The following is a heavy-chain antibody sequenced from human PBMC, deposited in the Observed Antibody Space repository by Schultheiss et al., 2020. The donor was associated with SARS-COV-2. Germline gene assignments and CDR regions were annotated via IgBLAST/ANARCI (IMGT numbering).Heavy chain of an antibody. J-gene: IGHJ5*02. Sequence: GESLKISCAASGFTFSSYGMHWVPQAPGKGLEWVAVIWYDGSNKYYADSVKGRFTISRDNSKNTLYLQMNSLRAEDTAVYYCARGIMYYYGSGSYNWFDPWGQGTLVTVSS. V-gene: IGHV3-33*08. CDR1: GFTFSSYG. CDR2: IWYDGSNK. D-gene: IGHD3-10*01. CDR3: ARGIMYYYGSGSYNWFDP.